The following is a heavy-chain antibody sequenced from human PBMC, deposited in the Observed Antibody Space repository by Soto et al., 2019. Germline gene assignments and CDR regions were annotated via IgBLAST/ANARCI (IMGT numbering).Heavy chain of an antibody. V-gene: IGHV4-31*03. CDR2: IYYSGST. Sequence: SETLSLTCTVSGVSISSGGYYWSWIRQHPGKGLEWIGYIYYSGSTYYNPSLKSRVTISVDTSKNQFSLKLSSVTAADTAVYYCARSHDYGDLNWFDPWGQGTLVTVSS. CDR1: GVSISSGGYY. J-gene: IGHJ5*02. D-gene: IGHD4-17*01. CDR3: ARSHDYGDLNWFDP.